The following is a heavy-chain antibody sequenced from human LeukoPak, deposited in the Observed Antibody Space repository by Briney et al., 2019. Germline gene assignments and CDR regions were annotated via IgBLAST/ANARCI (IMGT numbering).Heavy chain of an antibody. CDR2: IYYSGST. D-gene: IGHD6-13*01. CDR1: GGSISSGGYY. V-gene: IGHV4-31*03. J-gene: IGHJ4*02. CDR3: ARVNSSSWVYYFDY. Sequence: SETLSLTCTVSGGSISSGGYYWSWIRQHPGKGLEWIGYIYYSGSTYYNPSLKSRVTISVDTSKNQFSLKLSSVTAADTAVYYCARVNSSSWVYYFDYWGQGTLVTVSS.